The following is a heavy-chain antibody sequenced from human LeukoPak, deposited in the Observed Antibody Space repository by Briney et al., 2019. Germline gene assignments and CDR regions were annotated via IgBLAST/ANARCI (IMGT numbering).Heavy chain of an antibody. CDR2: ISSSSSVI. CDR1: GFTFRSYS. Sequence: GGSLRLSCADSGFTFRSYSMNWVRQAPGRGLEWDSSISSSSSVIFYADSVKGRFTISRDNAKNSLYLQMISLRVEDTAVYYCARGGAGATKDDTFDIWGQGTLVTVSS. J-gene: IGHJ4*02. D-gene: IGHD1-1*01. V-gene: IGHV3-21*01. CDR3: ARGGAGATKDDTFDI.